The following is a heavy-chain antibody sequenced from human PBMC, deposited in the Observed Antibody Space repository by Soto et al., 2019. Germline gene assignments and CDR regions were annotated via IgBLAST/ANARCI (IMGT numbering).Heavy chain of an antibody. CDR2: IYHTVNT. Sequence: QVQLQESGPRLVKPSETLSLTCSVSGVSIGSHFWSWIRQAPGKGPELVGYIYHTVNTNYNPALKSRVTISMDTSDNQLSLQMSSVTVEATAVYYGARFQYTVVTALDIWGQGTLVTVSS. J-gene: IGHJ3*02. CDR1: GVSIGSHF. D-gene: IGHD2-15*01. CDR3: ARFQYTVVTALDI. V-gene: IGHV4-59*11.